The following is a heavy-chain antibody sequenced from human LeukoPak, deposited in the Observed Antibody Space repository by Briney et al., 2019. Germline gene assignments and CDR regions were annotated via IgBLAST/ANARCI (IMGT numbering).Heavy chain of an antibody. J-gene: IGHJ6*03. V-gene: IGHV3-21*01. Sequence: PGGSLRLSCAASGFTFSVYTMNWVRQAPGKGREWVSSISSSSSYIYYADSVKGRFTISRDNAKNTLYLQMNSLRAEDTAVYYCARGPRGQWLNYYYYYMDVWGKGTTVTVSS. CDR2: ISSSSSYI. CDR1: GFTFSVYT. D-gene: IGHD6-19*01. CDR3: ARGPRGQWLNYYYYYMDV.